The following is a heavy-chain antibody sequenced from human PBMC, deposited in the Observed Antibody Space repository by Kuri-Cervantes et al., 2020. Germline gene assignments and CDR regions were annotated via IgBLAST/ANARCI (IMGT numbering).Heavy chain of an antibody. V-gene: IGHV4-61*01. Sequence: SETLSLTCTVSGGSVSSGSYYWSWIRQPPGKGLEWIGYIYYSGSTNYNPSLKSRVTISVDTSKNQFSLKLSSVTAADTAVYYCARDNYGSLDFWGQGTMVTVSS. CDR2: IYYSGST. J-gene: IGHJ3*01. CDR3: ARDNYGSLDF. D-gene: IGHD3-10*01. CDR1: GGSVSSGSYY.